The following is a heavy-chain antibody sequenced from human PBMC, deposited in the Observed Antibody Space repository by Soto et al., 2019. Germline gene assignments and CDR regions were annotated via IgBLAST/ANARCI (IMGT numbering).Heavy chain of an antibody. Sequence: GGSLRLSCAAYGFTFSSYAMSWVRQAPEKGLEWVSSISSSGTYIYYADSVKGRFAISRDNANNVMYLQMDTLRAEDTAVYYCVRAGHVFDVHSYGMDLSGPGTTVTVS. D-gene: IGHD3-10*01. CDR3: VRAGHVFDVHSYGMDL. CDR1: GFTFSSYA. CDR2: ISSSGTYI. V-gene: IGHV3-21*01. J-gene: IGHJ6*02.